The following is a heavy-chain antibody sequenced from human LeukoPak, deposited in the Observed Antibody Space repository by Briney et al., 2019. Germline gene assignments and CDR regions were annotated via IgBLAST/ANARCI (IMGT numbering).Heavy chain of an antibody. CDR2: IIPIFGTA. CDR1: GGTFSSYA. Sequence: ASVKVSCKDSGGTFSSYAISWVRQAPGQGLEWMGGIIPIFGTANYAQKFQGRVTITADESTSTAYMELSSLRSEDTAVYYCAAQNREVPFDYWGQGTLVTVSS. V-gene: IGHV1-69*13. CDR3: AAQNREVPFDY. D-gene: IGHD1-14*01. J-gene: IGHJ4*02.